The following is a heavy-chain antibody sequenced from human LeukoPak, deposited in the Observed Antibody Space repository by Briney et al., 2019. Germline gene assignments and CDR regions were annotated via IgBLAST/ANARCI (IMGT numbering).Heavy chain of an antibody. CDR1: GGSISSYY. CDR3: ARSVVPAAMNWFDP. CDR2: IYTSGST. D-gene: IGHD2-2*01. V-gene: IGHV4-4*07. J-gene: IGHJ5*02. Sequence: SETLSLTCTVSGGSISSYYWSWIRQPAGKGLEWIGRIYTSGSTNYNPSLKSRVTMSVDTSKNQFSLKLSSVTAADTAVYYCARSVVPAAMNWFDPWGQGTLVTVSS.